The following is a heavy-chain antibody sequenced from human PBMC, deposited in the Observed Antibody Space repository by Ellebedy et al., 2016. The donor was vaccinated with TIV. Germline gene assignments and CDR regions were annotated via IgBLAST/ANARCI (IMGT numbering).Heavy chain of an antibody. V-gene: IGHV5-51*01. CDR3: ARRGGSYYALGPSDY. CDR2: IYPGDSDT. J-gene: IGHJ4*02. D-gene: IGHD1-26*01. Sequence: GESLKISCKGSGYSFSTYWIGWVRQVPGKGLEWMGVIYPGDSDTRYSPSFQGQITISADKAISTAYLPWSSLKASDTAMYYCARRGGSYYALGPSDYWGRGTLVTVSS. CDR1: GYSFSTYW.